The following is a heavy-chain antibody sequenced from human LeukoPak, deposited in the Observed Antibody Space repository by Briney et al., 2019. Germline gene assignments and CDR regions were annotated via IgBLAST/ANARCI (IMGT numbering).Heavy chain of an antibody. J-gene: IGHJ4*02. CDR2: IFPDGSET. CDR3: ARRHCSGGGCSYPPFDY. D-gene: IGHD2-15*01. V-gene: IGHV5-51*01. Sequence: GGSLKISCRASGYSFTNYWIGWVRQMPGKGLEWMGIIFPDGSETTYSPSFQGQVTISAQKSVSTAYLQWSSLKASDTAIYYCARRHCSGGGCSYPPFDYWGRGTLVAVSS. CDR1: GYSFTNYW.